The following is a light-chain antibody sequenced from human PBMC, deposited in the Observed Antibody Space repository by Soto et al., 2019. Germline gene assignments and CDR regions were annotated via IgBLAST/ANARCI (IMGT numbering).Light chain of an antibody. CDR3: CSCAGDYTFV. CDR2: DVI. J-gene: IGLJ1*01. V-gene: IGLV2-11*01. CDR1: SSDVGVYKY. Sequence: QSALIQPRSVSGSPGQSVTISCTGTSSDVGVYKYVSWYRQHPGKAPKLMIYDVITRPSGVPDRFSGSKSSNTASLTISGLHDEDEADYYCCSCAGDYTFVFGTGTKLTVL.